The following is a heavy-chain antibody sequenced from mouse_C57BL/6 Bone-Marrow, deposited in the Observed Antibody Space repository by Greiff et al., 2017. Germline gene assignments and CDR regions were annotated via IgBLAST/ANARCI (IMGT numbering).Heavy chain of an antibody. V-gene: IGHV1-69*01. CDR1: VYTFTRYW. CDR3: ARFEFDGYFLLDY. J-gene: IGHJ2*01. CDR2: IDPSASYT. Sequence: QVQLQQPGAELVMPGASVKLSCKASVYTFTRYWMHWVKPRPGQGLEWIGGIDPSASYTNYNQKFKGKSTLTVDKSSSTAYMQLSSLTSEDSAVYYCARFEFDGYFLLDYWGQGTALTVSS. D-gene: IGHD2-3*01.